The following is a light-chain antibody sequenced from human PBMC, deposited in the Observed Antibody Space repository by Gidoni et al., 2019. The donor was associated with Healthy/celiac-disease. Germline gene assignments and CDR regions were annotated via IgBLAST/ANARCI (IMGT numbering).Light chain of an antibody. Sequence: QAVLTQPSSLSASPGASASLTCTLRSGINVGTYRIYWYQQKPGSPTQDLLRYKSDSDKQQGSGVPSRFSGSKDASANAGILLISGLQSEDEADYYCMIWHSSAWVFGGGTKLTVL. CDR3: MIWHSSAWV. V-gene: IGLV5-45*02. J-gene: IGLJ3*02. CDR1: SGINVGTYR. CDR2: YKSDSDK.